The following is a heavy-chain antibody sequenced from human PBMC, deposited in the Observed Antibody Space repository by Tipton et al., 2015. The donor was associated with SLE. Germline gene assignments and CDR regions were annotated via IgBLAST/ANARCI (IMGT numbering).Heavy chain of an antibody. J-gene: IGHJ4*02. V-gene: IGHV4-38-2*02. CDR2: INHSGST. CDR3: AREGSGYPFDF. D-gene: IGHD5-12*01. CDR1: GYSISSGYY. Sequence: TLSLTCAVSGYSISSGYYWGWIRQPPGKGLEWIGEINHSGSTNYNPSLKSRVTISVDTSKNQFSLKLSSVTAADTAVYYCAREGSGYPFDFWGQGTLVTVSS.